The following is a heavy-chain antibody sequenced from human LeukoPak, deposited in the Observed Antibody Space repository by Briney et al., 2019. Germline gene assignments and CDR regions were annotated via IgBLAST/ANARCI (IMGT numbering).Heavy chain of an antibody. J-gene: IGHJ4*02. CDR2: IIPLFGTA. D-gene: IGHD4-17*01. V-gene: IGHV1-69*06. Sequence: ASVKVSCEASGGTFSSYAISWVRQAPGQGLEWMGGIIPLFGTANYAQNFQGRITITADTSTSTAYMELSSLRSEDTAVYYCARELTTVTTSHFDYWGQGTLVTVSS. CDR3: ARELTTVTTSHFDY. CDR1: GGTFSSYA.